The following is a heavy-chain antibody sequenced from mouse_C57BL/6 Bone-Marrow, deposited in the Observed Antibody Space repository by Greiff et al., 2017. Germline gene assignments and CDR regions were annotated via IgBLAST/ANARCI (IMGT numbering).Heavy chain of an antibody. D-gene: IGHD4-1*01. CDR3: ARSRTGYFDY. J-gene: IGHJ2*01. CDR1: GYTFTDYY. Sequence: EVQLQQSGPELVKPGASVKISCKASGYTFTDYYMNWVKQSHGKILEWIGDINPNNGGTSYNQKFKGKATLTVDKSSSTAYMEIRSLTSEDSAVYYCARSRTGYFDYWCQGTTLTVSS. CDR2: INPNNGGT. V-gene: IGHV1-26*01.